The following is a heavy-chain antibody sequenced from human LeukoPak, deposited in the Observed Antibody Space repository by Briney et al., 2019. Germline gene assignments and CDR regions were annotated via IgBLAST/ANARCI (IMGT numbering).Heavy chain of an antibody. CDR3: AIGGTYGSGS. Sequence: GGSLRLSCAASGFTFANTWMHWVRQAPGKGLVWVSLINNDGSTTNYADSVEGRFTISRDSAKNTVYLQMNSLRAEDTAVYYCAIGGTYGSGSWGQGTLVTVSS. CDR1: GFTFANTW. CDR2: INNDGSTT. J-gene: IGHJ4*02. D-gene: IGHD3-10*01. V-gene: IGHV3-74*01.